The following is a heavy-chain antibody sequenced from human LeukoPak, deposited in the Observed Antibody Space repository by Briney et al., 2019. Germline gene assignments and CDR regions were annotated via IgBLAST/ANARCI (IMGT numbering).Heavy chain of an antibody. V-gene: IGHV3-30*02. CDR1: GFTFSSYR. Sequence: PGWSLRLSCAASGFTFSSYRMHWVRQAPGKGLEWVAFIRYDRSNKYYADSVKDRFTISRDNSKNTLYLQMNRLRAEDTAVYYCAKGDSSGYPLFDYWGQGTLVTVSS. J-gene: IGHJ4*02. CDR3: AKGDSSGYPLFDY. CDR2: IRYDRSNK. D-gene: IGHD3-22*01.